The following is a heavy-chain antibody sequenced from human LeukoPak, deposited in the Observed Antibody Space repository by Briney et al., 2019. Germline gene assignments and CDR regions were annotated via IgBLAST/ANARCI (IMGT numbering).Heavy chain of an antibody. CDR3: ARDFVHSYGYNNYYYGMDV. V-gene: IGHV3-21*01. CDR1: GCTFRSYR. Sequence: PGGSLRLYCAASGCTFRSYRITCARHSPVHVLHLLSSTSLSSSYIYYADSVKGRFTTSRDNAKNSLYLQMNSLRAEDTAVYYCARDFVHSYGYNNYYYGMDVWGQGTTVTVSS. CDR2: TSLSSSYI. D-gene: IGHD5-18*01. J-gene: IGHJ6*02.